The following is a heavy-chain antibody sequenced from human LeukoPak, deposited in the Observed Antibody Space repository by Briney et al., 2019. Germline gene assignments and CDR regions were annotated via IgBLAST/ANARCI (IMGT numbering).Heavy chain of an antibody. J-gene: IGHJ4*02. CDR3: AKDRGDAVHYLDY. Sequence: GGSLRLSCAASGFTFDDYTMHWVRQARGKGLEWVSLISWDGGSTYYADSVKGRFTISRDNSKNSLYLQMNSLRTEDTALYYCAKDRGDAVHYLDYWGQGTLVTVSS. CDR1: GFTFDDYT. D-gene: IGHD3-10*01. CDR2: ISWDGGST. V-gene: IGHV3-43*01.